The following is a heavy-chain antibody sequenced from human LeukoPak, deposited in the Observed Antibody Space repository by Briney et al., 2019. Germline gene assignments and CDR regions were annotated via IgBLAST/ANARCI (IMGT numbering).Heavy chain of an antibody. CDR3: AKDSDSGSGSPNSGNWFDP. V-gene: IGHV3-23*01. D-gene: IGHD3-10*01. CDR2: ISGSGGST. CDR1: GFTFSSYA. J-gene: IGHJ5*02. Sequence: GGSLRLSCAASGFTFSSYAMSWVRQAPGKGLEWVSAISGSGGSTYYADSVKGRFTISRDNSKNTLYLQMNSLRAEDTALYYCAKDSDSGSGSPNSGNWFDPWGQGTLVTVSS.